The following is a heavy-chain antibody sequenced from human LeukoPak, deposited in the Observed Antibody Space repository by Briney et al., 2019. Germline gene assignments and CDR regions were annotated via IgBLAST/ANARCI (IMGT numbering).Heavy chain of an antibody. Sequence: GGSLRLSCAASGFTFSSHWMHWVRQAPGKGLVWVSRTNTDGSSTSYADSVKGRFTISRDNAKNTLFLQMNSLRAEDTAVYYCARGGATWCSFWGQGTLVTVSS. D-gene: IGHD1-26*01. CDR2: TNTDGSST. V-gene: IGHV3-74*01. J-gene: IGHJ4*02. CDR3: ARGGATWCSF. CDR1: GFTFSSHW.